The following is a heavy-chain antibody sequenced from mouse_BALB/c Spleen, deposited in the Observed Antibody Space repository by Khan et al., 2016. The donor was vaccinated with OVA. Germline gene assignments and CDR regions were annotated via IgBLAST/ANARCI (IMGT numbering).Heavy chain of an antibody. Sequence: QVQLQQSGAELARPGASVKLSCKASGYTFTDYYITWVKQRTGQGLEWIGEISPGSGDTYYNERFKGKATLTADKSSSTAYLQLSSLTSEDSAVDFCARRNYFGYTCAYWGQGTLVTVSA. V-gene: IGHV1-77*01. CDR3: ARRNYFGYTCAY. CDR2: ISPGSGDT. J-gene: IGHJ3*01. D-gene: IGHD1-2*01. CDR1: GYTFTDYY.